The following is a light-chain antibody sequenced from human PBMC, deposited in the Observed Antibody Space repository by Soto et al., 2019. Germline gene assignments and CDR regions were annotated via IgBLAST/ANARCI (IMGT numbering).Light chain of an antibody. J-gene: IGKJ2*01. CDR2: WAS. V-gene: IGKV4-1*01. Sequence: DIVMTQSPDSLAVSLGERATINCKSSQSVLYSSNNKNYLAWYQQKPGQPPTLLIYWASTRESGVPDRFSGSGSGTDFTLTISSLQAEDVAVYYCQQYYNGPRTFGQGTKLEIK. CDR3: QQYYNGPRT. CDR1: QSVLYSSNNKNY.